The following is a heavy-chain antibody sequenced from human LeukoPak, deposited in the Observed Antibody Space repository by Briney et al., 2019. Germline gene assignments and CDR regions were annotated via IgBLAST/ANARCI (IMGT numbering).Heavy chain of an antibody. CDR3: ARDNYDFWSGQEGYYYYYMDV. Sequence: PSETLSLTCTVSGGSISSYYWSWIRQPAGKGLEWIGRIYTSGSTNYNPSLKSRVTMSVDTSKNQFSLKLSSVTAADTAVYYCARDNYDFWSGQEGYYYYYMDVWGKGTTVTVSS. CDR2: IYTSGST. V-gene: IGHV4-4*07. J-gene: IGHJ6*03. D-gene: IGHD3-3*01. CDR1: GGSISSYY.